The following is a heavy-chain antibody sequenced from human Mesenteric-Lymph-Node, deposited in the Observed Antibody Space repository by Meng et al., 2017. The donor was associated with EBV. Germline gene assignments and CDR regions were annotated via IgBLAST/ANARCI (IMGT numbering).Heavy chain of an antibody. CDR1: GVTFSDYF. CDR2: ISGSGDAV. V-gene: IGHV3-11*01. Sequence: QVAVGGSGGGLGKPGGPLRLSWGASGVTFSDYFMSWVRQAPGKGLEWVAYISGSGDAVYYADSVKGRFTVSRDNAKNSLYLQLNSLKADDTAVYYCARFLYSSAFYWGLGTLVTVSS. J-gene: IGHJ4*02. CDR3: ARFLYSSAFY. D-gene: IGHD6-6*01.